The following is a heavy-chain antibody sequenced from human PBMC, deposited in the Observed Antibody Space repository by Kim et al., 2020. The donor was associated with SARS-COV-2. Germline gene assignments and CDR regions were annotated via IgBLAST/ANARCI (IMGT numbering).Heavy chain of an antibody. V-gene: IGHV1-2*06. CDR2: INPNSGGT. CDR1: GYTFTGYY. D-gene: IGHD4-17*01. J-gene: IGHJ6*02. Sequence: ASVKVSCKASGYTFTGYYMHWVRQAPGQGLEWMGRINPNSGGTNYAQKFQGRVTMTRDTSISTAYMELSRLRSDDTAVYYCARDLFPAGDYPPYYYYGMDVWGQGTTVTVSS. CDR3: ARDLFPAGDYPPYYYYGMDV.